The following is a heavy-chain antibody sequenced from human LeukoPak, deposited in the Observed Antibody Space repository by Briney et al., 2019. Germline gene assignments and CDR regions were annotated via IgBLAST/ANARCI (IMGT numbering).Heavy chain of an antibody. Sequence: PGGSLRLSCAASGFTFSSYWMSWVRQAPGEGLEWVANIKQDGSEKYYVDSVKGRFTISRDNAKNSLYLQMNSLRAEDTAVYYCARDRGDYYDSSGYYYGWGQGTLVTVSS. J-gene: IGHJ4*02. CDR1: GFTFSSYW. CDR2: IKQDGSEK. CDR3: ARDRGDYYDSSGYYYG. D-gene: IGHD3-22*01. V-gene: IGHV3-7*01.